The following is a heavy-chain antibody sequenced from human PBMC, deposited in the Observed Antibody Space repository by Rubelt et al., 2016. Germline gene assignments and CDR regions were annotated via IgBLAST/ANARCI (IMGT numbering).Heavy chain of an antibody. V-gene: IGHV3-64D*09. Sequence: GGSTYYADSVKGRFTISRDNSKNTLYLQMSSLRAEDTAVYYCVKDHSGYDWFDYWGQGTLVTVSS. J-gene: IGHJ4*02. D-gene: IGHD5-12*01. CDR3: VKDHSGYDWFDY. CDR2: GGST.